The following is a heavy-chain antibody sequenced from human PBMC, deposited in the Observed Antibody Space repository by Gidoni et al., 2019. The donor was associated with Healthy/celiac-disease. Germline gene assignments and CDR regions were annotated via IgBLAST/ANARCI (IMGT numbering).Heavy chain of an antibody. CDR1: GFTFSSYS. CDR2: ISSSSSTI. CDR3: ARIQKWELSFDL. V-gene: IGHV3-48*02. Sequence: EVQLVESGGGLVQPGGYLRLSCAASGFTFSSYSMNWVRQAPGKGLEWVSYISSSSSTIYYADSVKGRFTISRDNAKNSLYLQMNSLRDEDTAVYYCARIQKWELSFDLWGRGTLVTVSS. D-gene: IGHD1-26*01. J-gene: IGHJ2*01.